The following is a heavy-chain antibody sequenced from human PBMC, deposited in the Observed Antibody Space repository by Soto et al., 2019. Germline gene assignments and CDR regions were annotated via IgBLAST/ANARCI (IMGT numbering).Heavy chain of an antibody. J-gene: IGHJ4*02. CDR1: GYMFNTYG. D-gene: IGHD3-10*01. Sequence: QVQLLQSGAEVKKPGASVKVSCKASGYMFNTYGITWVRQAPGQGLECMGWISVYNGNIDYAQKFEGRVTMTIDTSTSTAYMELKSLTSDDTAVYYCARTYGSGDYFLPFEYWGQGTPVSVSS. CDR2: ISVYNGNI. CDR3: ARTYGSGDYFLPFEY. V-gene: IGHV1-18*01.